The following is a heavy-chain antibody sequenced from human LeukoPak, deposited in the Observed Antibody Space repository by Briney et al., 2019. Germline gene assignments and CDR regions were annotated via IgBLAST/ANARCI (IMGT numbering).Heavy chain of an antibody. J-gene: IGHJ5*02. CDR1: GYTLTELS. V-gene: IGHV1-24*01. D-gene: IGHD3-10*01. Sequence: ASVKVSCKVSGYTLTELSMHWVRQAPGKGLEWMGGFDPEDGETIYAQKFQGRVTMTEDTSTDTAYMVLSSLRSEDTAVYYCATATMVRGVIISNWFDPWGQGTLVTVSS. CDR2: FDPEDGET. CDR3: ATATMVRGVIISNWFDP.